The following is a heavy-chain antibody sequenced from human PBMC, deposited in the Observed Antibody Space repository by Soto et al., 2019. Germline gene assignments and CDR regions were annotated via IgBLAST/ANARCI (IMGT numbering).Heavy chain of an antibody. Sequence: QVQLVQSGAEVKKPGASVKVSCKASGYTFTSYGISWVRQAPGQGLEWMGWISAYNGNTNYAQKLQGRVTMTTDTSTSTAYTELRSLRSDDTAVYYCAREYYDFWSGHPAWNYWGQGTLVTVSS. J-gene: IGHJ4*02. CDR2: ISAYNGNT. D-gene: IGHD3-3*01. CDR3: AREYYDFWSGHPAWNY. V-gene: IGHV1-18*04. CDR1: GYTFTSYG.